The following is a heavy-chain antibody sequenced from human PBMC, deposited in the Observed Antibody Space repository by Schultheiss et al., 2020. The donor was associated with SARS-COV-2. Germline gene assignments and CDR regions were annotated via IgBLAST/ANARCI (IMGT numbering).Heavy chain of an antibody. D-gene: IGHD3-10*01. CDR2: IYYSGST. J-gene: IGHJ2*01. Sequence: SQTLSLTCAVYGGSFSGYYWSWIRQPPGKGLEWIGYIYYSGSTNYNPSLKSRVTISVDTSKNQFSLKLSSVTAADTAVYYCARDGDSVTYWYFDLWGRGTLVTVSS. V-gene: IGHV4-59*01. CDR3: ARDGDSVTYWYFDL. CDR1: GGSFSGYY.